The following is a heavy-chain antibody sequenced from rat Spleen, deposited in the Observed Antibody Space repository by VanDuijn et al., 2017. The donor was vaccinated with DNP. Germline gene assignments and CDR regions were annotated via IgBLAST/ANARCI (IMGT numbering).Heavy chain of an antibody. CDR3: ARDAYPFDY. CDR2: ISYDGSST. V-gene: IGHV5-7*01. CDR1: GFTFSDYN. D-gene: IGHD1-4*01. J-gene: IGHJ2*01. Sequence: EVQLVESGGGLVQPGRSLKLSCAASGFTFSDYNMAWVRQAPKKGLEWVATISYDGSSTYYRDSVKGRFTISRDNAKSTLYLQMDSLRSEETATYYCARDAYPFDYWGQGVMVTVSS.